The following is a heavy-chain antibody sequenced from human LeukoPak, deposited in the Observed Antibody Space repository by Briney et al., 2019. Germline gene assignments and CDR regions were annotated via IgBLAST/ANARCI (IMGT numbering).Heavy chain of an antibody. CDR3: AQTTGWPGFDF. Sequence: PSETLSLTCSASGASTSRRYWSWIRQSPGRTLEWIGHIYDGRDTKYNPSLTSRVTISVDTSRNQFPLSLTSVTAADTAIYYCAQTTGWPGFDFWGPGALVTVSS. CDR1: GASTSRRY. D-gene: IGHD6-19*01. CDR2: IYDGRDT. J-gene: IGHJ4*02. V-gene: IGHV4-59*08.